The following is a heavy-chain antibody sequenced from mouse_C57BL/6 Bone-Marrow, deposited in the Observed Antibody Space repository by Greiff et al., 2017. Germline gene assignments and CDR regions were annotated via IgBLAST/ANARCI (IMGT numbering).Heavy chain of an antibody. Sequence: QVQLQQPGAELVRPGTSVKLSCKASGYTFTSYWMHWVKQRPGQGLEWIGVIDPSDSYTNYNQKFKGKATLTVDTSSSTAYMQLSSLTSEDSAVYYCARCSYYFDYWGQGTTLTVSS. CDR1: GYTFTSYW. D-gene: IGHD3-1*01. V-gene: IGHV1-59*01. CDR3: ARCSYYFDY. CDR2: IDPSDSYT. J-gene: IGHJ2*01.